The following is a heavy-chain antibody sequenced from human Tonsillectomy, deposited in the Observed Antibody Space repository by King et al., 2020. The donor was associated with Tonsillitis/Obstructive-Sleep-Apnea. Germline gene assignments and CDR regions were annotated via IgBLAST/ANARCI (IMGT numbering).Heavy chain of an antibody. CDR1: GGSISSNTYY. CDR3: ARSHSSYGFDY. CDR2: IYYSGST. V-gene: IGHV4-39*01. J-gene: IGHJ4*02. Sequence: QLQESGPGLVKPSETLSLTCTVSGGSISSNTYYWGWIRQPPGKGLEWIGNIYYSGSTYYNPSLKSRFTISVDPSKNQFSLKLSSVTAADTAVYYCARSHSSYGFDYWGQGTLVTVSS. D-gene: IGHD5-18*01.